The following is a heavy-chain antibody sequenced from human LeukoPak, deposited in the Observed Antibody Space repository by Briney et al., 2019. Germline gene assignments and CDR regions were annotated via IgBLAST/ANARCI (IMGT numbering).Heavy chain of an antibody. CDR1: GFTFSNYG. D-gene: IGHD1-26*01. Sequence: GGSLRLSCAASGFTFSNYGMHWVRQAPGKGLEWVAFIRYDGSNKYYADSVKGRFTISRDNSKNTLYLQMNSLRAEDTAVYYCAKDRSGSYSQGLDYWGQGTLVTVSS. V-gene: IGHV3-30*02. CDR3: AKDRSGSYSQGLDY. J-gene: IGHJ4*02. CDR2: IRYDGSNK.